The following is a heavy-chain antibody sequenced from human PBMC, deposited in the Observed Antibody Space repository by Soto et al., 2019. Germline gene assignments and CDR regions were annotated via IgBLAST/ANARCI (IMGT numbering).Heavy chain of an antibody. V-gene: IGHV4-31*03. CDR1: GGSISSGGYY. CDR3: ARGAYYYDSSGYSSRSDWFDP. J-gene: IGHJ5*02. Sequence: PSETLSLTCTVSGGSISSGGYYWSWIRQHPGKGLEWIGYIYYSGSTYYNPSLKSRVTISVDTSKNQFSLKLSSVTAADTAVYYCARGAYYYDSSGYSSRSDWFDPWGQGTLVTVSS. CDR2: IYYSGST. D-gene: IGHD3-22*01.